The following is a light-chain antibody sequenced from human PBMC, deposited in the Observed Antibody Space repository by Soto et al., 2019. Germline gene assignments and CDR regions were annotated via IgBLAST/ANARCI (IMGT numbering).Light chain of an antibody. CDR1: SNDVGGYNY. CDR3: SSWTSTTVYV. CDR2: HVT. J-gene: IGLJ1*01. Sequence: QTARTQPAYVSGSSGQSITFSYTGTSNDVGGYNYVSWYQQHPGDAPKLLVYHVTNRPSGISDRFSGSKSGNTASLTISGLQAEDEADYYCSSWTSTTVYVVGTGTKVTVL. V-gene: IGLV2-14*03.